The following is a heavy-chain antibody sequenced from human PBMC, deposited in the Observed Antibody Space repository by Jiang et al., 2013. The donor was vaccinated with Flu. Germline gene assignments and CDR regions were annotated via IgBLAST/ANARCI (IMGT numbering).Heavy chain of an antibody. V-gene: IGHV3-30*01. J-gene: IGHJ4*02. Sequence: PGKGLEWWHLYHMMEVINTNADSVKGRFTISRDNSKNTLYLQMNSLRAEDTAVYFCARDRRAAAGRDFDYWGQGTLLTVSS. CDR2: YHMMEVI. D-gene: IGHD6-13*01. CDR3: ARDRRAAAGRDFDY.